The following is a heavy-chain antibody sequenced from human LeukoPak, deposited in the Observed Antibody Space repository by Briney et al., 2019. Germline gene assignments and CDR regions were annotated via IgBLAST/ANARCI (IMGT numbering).Heavy chain of an antibody. V-gene: IGHV4-59*08. J-gene: IGHJ3*02. CDR2: IYHSGST. CDR3: ARLGGDSGSYLDAFDI. D-gene: IGHD1-26*01. Sequence: SETLSLTCTVSGGSISSYYWSWIRQPPGKGLEWIGYIYHSGSTNYNPSLKSRVTISVDTSKNQFSLKLSPVTAADTAVYYCARLGGDSGSYLDAFDIWGQGTMVTVSS. CDR1: GGSISSYY.